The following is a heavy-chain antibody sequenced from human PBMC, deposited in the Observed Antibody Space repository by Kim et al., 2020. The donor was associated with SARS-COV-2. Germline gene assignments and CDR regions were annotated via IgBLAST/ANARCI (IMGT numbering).Heavy chain of an antibody. V-gene: IGHV3-20*01. D-gene: IGHD3-16*01. CDR2: T. CDR3: VRGYAGGPFDL. J-gene: IGHJ4*02. Sequence: TGYPDAVKGRFAISRDNGKNSLFLQMNSPRAEDAALYHCVRGYAGGPFDLWGQGTLVTVSS.